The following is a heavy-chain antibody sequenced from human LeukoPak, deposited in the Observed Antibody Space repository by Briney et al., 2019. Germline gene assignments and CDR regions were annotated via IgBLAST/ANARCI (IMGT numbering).Heavy chain of an antibody. CDR2: IRSKTDGGTT. D-gene: IGHD5-12*01. CDR1: GFTFSNAW. V-gene: IGHV3-15*01. J-gene: IGHJ5*02. Sequence: PGGSLRLSCAASGFTFSNAWMSWVRQAPGKGLEWVGRIRSKTDGGTTDYAAPVKGRFTISRDDSKNTLYLQMNSLKTEDTAVYYCTTYSGYLTSDWFDPWGQGTLVTVSS. CDR3: TTYSGYLTSDWFDP.